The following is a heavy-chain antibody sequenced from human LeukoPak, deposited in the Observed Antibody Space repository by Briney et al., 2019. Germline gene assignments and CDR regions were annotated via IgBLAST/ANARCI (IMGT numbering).Heavy chain of an antibody. Sequence: GRSLRLSCAASGFTFSTYSMNWVRQAPGRGLEWVSYISSSSGTIYYADSVKGRFTISRDNAKNSLYLQMNRLRDEDTAVYYCARDTTSNWYWINWGQGTLVTVSS. D-gene: IGHD6-13*01. CDR1: GFTFSTYS. CDR2: ISSSSGTI. V-gene: IGHV3-48*02. J-gene: IGHJ4*02. CDR3: ARDTTSNWYWIN.